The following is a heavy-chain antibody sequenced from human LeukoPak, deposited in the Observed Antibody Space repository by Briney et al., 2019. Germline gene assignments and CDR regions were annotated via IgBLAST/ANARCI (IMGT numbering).Heavy chain of an antibody. CDR3: AKALDYDSRSGYYFDY. V-gene: IGHV3-9*01. J-gene: IGHJ4*02. Sequence: SGRSLRLSCAASGFTFDDYAMHWVRQAPGKGLEWVSGISWNSGSIGYADSVKGRFTISRDNAKNSLYLQMNSLRAEDTALYYCAKALDYDSRSGYYFDYWGQGTLVTVSS. D-gene: IGHD3-3*01. CDR1: GFTFDDYA. CDR2: ISWNSGSI.